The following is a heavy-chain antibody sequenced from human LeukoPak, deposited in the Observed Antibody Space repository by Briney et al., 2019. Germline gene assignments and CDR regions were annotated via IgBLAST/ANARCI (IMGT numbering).Heavy chain of an antibody. CDR3: ARDPVRRDSY. D-gene: IGHD3-10*01. CDR2: INPDGSQT. V-gene: IGHV3-74*01. Sequence: GGSLRLSCAASGFTFNTYWMHWVRQAPGKGLVWVSHINPDGSQTNYADSVTGRFTISRDNAKNTLYLQMNSLRAEDTAVYYCARDPVRRDSYWGQGTLVTVSS. J-gene: IGHJ4*02. CDR1: GFTFNTYW.